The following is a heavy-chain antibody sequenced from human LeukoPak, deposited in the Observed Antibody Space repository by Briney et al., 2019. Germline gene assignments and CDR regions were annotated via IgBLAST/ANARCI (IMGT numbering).Heavy chain of an antibody. J-gene: IGHJ4*02. CDR2: MKQDGSEK. CDR1: GFTFSSYW. Sequence: GGSLRLSCAASGFTFSSYWMSWVRQAPGKGLEWVANMKQDGSEKYYVDSVKGRFTISRDNAKNSLYLQMNSLRAEDTAVYYCARVRDGYNLDYFDYWGQGTLVTVSS. D-gene: IGHD5-24*01. V-gene: IGHV3-7*01. CDR3: ARVRDGYNLDYFDY.